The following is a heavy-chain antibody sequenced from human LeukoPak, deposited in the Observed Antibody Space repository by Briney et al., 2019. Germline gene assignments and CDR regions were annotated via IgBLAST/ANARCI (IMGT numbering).Heavy chain of an antibody. J-gene: IGHJ4*02. CDR3: ARSPSIVGATPDDY. Sequence: GASVKVSCKASGYTFTGYYMHWVRQAPGQGLEWMGWINPNSGGTNYAQKFQGRVTMTRDTSISTAYMELSRLRSDDTAVYYCARSPSIVGATPDDYWGQETLVTVSS. CDR2: INPNSGGT. V-gene: IGHV1-2*02. D-gene: IGHD1-26*01. CDR1: GYTFTGYY.